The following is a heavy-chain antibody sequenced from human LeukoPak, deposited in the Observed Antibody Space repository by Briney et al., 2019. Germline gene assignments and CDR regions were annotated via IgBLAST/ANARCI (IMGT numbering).Heavy chain of an antibody. J-gene: IGHJ4*02. CDR2: ISSSSNTI. D-gene: IGHD2-8*01. Sequence: GGSRRLSCAASGFTFSSCTMNWVRQSPGKGLEWVSYISSSSNTIYYADSVKGRFTISRDNAKNSLYLQMNSLRDEDTAVYYCATDKWASHWGPGTLVTVSS. CDR3: ATDKWASH. CDR1: GFTFSSCT. V-gene: IGHV3-48*02.